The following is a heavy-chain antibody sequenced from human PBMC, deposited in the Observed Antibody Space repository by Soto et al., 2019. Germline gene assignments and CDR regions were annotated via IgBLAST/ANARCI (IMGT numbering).Heavy chain of an antibody. J-gene: IGHJ6*02. CDR2: IDPSDSYT. Sequence: GESLKISCKGSGYSFTSYWIGWVRQMPGKGLEWMGRIDPSDSYTNYSPSFQSHVTISADKSISTAYLQWSSLKASDTAMYYCARHWGSSSSDYYYYGMDVWGQGTTVTVSS. CDR1: GYSFTSYW. CDR3: ARHWGSSSSDYYYYGMDV. V-gene: IGHV5-10-1*01. D-gene: IGHD6-6*01.